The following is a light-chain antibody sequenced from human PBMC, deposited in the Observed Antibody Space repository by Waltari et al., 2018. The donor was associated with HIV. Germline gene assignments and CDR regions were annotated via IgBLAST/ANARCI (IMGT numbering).Light chain of an antibody. Sequence: QSVLTQPPSVSGAPGQRITISCTGRRTTLGSNYDVNWYQQLPGRAPRLLISQNNNRPSGVPDRFSGSKSDTSASLVITGLQADDEAIYYCQSFDNSLSGSVFGGGTKLTVL. CDR3: QSFDNSLSGSV. J-gene: IGLJ3*02. V-gene: IGLV1-40*01. CDR2: QNN. CDR1: RTTLGSNYD.